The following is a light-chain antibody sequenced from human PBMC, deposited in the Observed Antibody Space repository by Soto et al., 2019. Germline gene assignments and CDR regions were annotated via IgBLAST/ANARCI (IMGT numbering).Light chain of an antibody. V-gene: IGLV1-40*01. Sequence: QPVLTQPPSVSGAPGQRVTISCTGSSSNIGAGYDVHWYQQLPGTAPKVLIYSDKNRPSGVPDRFSGSKSGTSASLAITGVQAEDEADYHCQSYDRSLGGWVFGGGTKVTVL. CDR3: QSYDRSLGGWV. CDR2: SDK. CDR1: SSNIGAGYD. J-gene: IGLJ3*02.